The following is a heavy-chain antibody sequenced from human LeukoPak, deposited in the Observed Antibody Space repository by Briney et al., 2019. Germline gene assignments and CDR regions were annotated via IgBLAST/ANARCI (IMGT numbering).Heavy chain of an antibody. V-gene: IGHV3-33*01. D-gene: IGHD3-22*01. J-gene: IGHJ4*02. Sequence: GGSLRLSCAASGFTFSSYGMHWVRQAPGKGLEWVAVIWYDGSNKYYADSVKGRFTISRDNSKNTLYLQMNSLRAEDTAVYYCARDRRSETYYYDSSGRQWGQGTLATVSS. CDR2: IWYDGSNK. CDR1: GFTFSSYG. CDR3: ARDRRSETYYYDSSGRQ.